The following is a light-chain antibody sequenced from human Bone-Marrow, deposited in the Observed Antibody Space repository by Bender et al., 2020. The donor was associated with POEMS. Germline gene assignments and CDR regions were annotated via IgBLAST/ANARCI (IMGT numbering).Light chain of an antibody. J-gene: IGLJ2*01. CDR3: CSYTGKNTFVV. CDR1: SSDIGAYNS. CDR2: DAN. V-gene: IGLV2-11*01. Sequence: QSALTQPRSVSGSPGQSVPISCTGTSSDIGAYNSVSWYQQHPDKAPKLIIFDANKRPAGVPGRFSGSKSGSTASRTISGLQAEDDANYYGCSYTGKNTFVVFGGGTK.